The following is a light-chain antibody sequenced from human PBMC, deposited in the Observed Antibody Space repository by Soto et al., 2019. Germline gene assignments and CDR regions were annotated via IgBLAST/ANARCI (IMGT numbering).Light chain of an antibody. Sequence: QSVLTQPASVSGSPGQSITISCTGTSSDVGGYKYVSWYQQHPGKVPKLMIYDVSNRPSGVSDRFSGSKSGNTASLSISGLQAEDEADYYCFSYTNKGSPIFGGGTKLTVL. CDR3: FSYTNKGSPI. CDR1: SSDVGGYKY. CDR2: DVS. J-gene: IGLJ2*01. V-gene: IGLV2-14*01.